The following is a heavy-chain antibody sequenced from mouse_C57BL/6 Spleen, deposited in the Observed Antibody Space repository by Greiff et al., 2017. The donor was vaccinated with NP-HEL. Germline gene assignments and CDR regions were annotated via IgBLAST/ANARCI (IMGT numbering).Heavy chain of an antibody. Sequence: QVQLQQSGAELARPEASVKLSCKASGYTFTSYGISWVKQRTGQGLEWIGEIYHRSGNTYYHEKLKGKATLTADKSSSTAYMELRSLTSEDSAVYFCANYYGSSYVAWYFDVWGTGTTVTVSS. D-gene: IGHD1-1*01. CDR1: GYTFTSYG. CDR3: ANYYGSSYVAWYFDV. J-gene: IGHJ1*03. V-gene: IGHV1-81*01. CDR2: IYHRSGNT.